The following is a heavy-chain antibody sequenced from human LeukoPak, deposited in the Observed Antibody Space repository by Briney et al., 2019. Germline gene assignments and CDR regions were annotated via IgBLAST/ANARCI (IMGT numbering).Heavy chain of an antibody. D-gene: IGHD4-17*01. J-gene: IGHJ4*02. CDR1: GDSISSYY. V-gene: IGHV4-59*01. CDR3: ARGAYGDPTSFDY. CDR2: IYYSGGT. Sequence: SETLSLTCTVSGDSISSYYWSWIRQPPGKGRKWIGYIYYSGGTDYNPSLKSRVTISVDTSKNQFSLKLSSVTAADTAVYYCARGAYGDPTSFDYWGQGTLVTVSS.